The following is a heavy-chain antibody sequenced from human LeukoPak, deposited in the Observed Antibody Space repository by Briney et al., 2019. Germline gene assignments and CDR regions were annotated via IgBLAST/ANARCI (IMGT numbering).Heavy chain of an antibody. Sequence: RGSLRLSCAGPGFSFRSYAMSWVRQAPGEGLGWVSAITGSVGSTYYADSVKGRFTISRDNSKNTLYLQMNSLRAEDTAVYYCAKDRDYDFWSGYYYWGQGTLVTVSS. D-gene: IGHD3-3*01. CDR1: GFSFRSYA. V-gene: IGHV3-23*01. CDR2: ITGSVGST. J-gene: IGHJ4*02. CDR3: AKDRDYDFWSGYYY.